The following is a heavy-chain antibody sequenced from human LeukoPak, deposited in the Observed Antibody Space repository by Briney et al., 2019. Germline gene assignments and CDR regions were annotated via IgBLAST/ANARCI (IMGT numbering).Heavy chain of an antibody. CDR2: IYSSGST. J-gene: IGHJ4*02. CDR1: GGSISSYY. Sequence: SETLSLTCTVSGGSISSYYWSWIRQPPGKGLEWIGNIYSSGSTYYNASLQSRVTISIDTSKNQFSLKLSSVTAADTAVYYCARIRWGGSYFSYYFDYWGQGTLVTVSS. V-gene: IGHV4-59*01. CDR3: ARIRWGGSYFSYYFDY. D-gene: IGHD1-26*01.